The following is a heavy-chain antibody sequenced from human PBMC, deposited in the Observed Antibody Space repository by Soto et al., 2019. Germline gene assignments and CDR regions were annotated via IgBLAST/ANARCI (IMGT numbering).Heavy chain of an antibody. V-gene: IGHV3-64D*06. CDR2: ISSNGGST. CDR1: GFTFSSYA. D-gene: IGHD3-22*01. J-gene: IGHJ4*02. CDR3: VKDRSYYDTEGFDY. Sequence: AGSLRLSCSASGFTFSSYAMHWVRQAPGKGLEYVSAISSNGGSTYYADSVKGRFTISRDNSKNTLYLQMSSLRAEDTAVYYCVKDRSYYDTEGFDYWGQGTLVTVSS.